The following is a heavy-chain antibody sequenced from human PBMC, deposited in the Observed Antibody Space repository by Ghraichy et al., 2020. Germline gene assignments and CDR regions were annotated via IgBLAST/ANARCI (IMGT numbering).Heavy chain of an antibody. CDR2: TSGSGGST. CDR3: AKGGSYYYDSSGYFRY. CDR1: GFTFSSYA. V-gene: IGHV3-23*01. Sequence: GGSLRLSCAASGFTFSSYAMSWVRQVPGKGLEWVSGTSGSGGSTYYADSVKGRFTISRDNSKNTLYLQMNSPRAEDTAVYYCAKGGSYYYDSSGYFRYWGQGTLVTVSS. D-gene: IGHD3-22*01. J-gene: IGHJ4*02.